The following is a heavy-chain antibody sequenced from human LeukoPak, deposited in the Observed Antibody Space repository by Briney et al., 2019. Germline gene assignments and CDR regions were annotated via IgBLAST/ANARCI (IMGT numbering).Heavy chain of an antibody. CDR2: ISYDGSNK. CDR3: ARRYSTSYYDFWSGSDY. CDR1: GFNFKSYA. D-gene: IGHD3-3*01. J-gene: IGHJ4*02. V-gene: IGHV3-30-3*01. Sequence: GGSLRLSCAASGFNFKSYAMNWVRQAPGKGLEWVAVISYDGSNKYYADSVRGRFTTSRDNSKNTLYLQMNTLRTEDTAVYYCARRYSTSYYDFWSGSDYWGQGILVTVSS.